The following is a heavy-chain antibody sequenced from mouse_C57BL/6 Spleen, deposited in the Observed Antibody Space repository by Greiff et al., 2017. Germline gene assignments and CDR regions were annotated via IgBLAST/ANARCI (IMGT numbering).Heavy chain of an antibody. V-gene: IGHV5-4*01. J-gene: IGHJ3*01. CDR3: AREGLLLAWFAY. D-gene: IGHD2-3*01. CDR2: ISDGGSYT. CDR1: GFTFSSYA. Sequence: DVMLVESGGGLVKPGGSLKLSCAASGFTFSSYAMSWVRQTPEKRLEWVATISDGGSYTYYPDNVKGRFTISRDNAKNNLYLQMSHLKSEDTAMYYCAREGLLLAWFAYWGQGTLVTVSA.